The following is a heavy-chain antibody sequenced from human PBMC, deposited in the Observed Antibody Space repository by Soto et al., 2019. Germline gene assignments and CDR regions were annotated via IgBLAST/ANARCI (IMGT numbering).Heavy chain of an antibody. J-gene: IGHJ3*02. CDR1: GYSISSGYY. CDR3: ARLTYYCDSSGPKPDGNAFDI. CDR2: IYHSGST. Sequence: SETLSLTCAVSGYSISSGYYWGWIRQPPGKGLEWIGSIYHSGSTYYNPSLKSRVTISVDTSKNQFSLKLSSVTAADTAVYCCARLTYYCDSSGPKPDGNAFDIWGQGTMVTVSS. D-gene: IGHD3-22*01. V-gene: IGHV4-38-2*01.